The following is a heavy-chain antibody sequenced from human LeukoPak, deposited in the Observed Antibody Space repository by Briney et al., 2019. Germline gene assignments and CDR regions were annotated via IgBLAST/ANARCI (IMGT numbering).Heavy chain of an antibody. V-gene: IGHV3-23*01. CDR2: ISGSGGST. CDR1: GFPFSSYA. J-gene: IGHJ4*02. CDR3: AKGVYYYDSSAYYYTYYFDY. Sequence: GGSLRLSCAASGFPFSSYAMSWVRQAPGKGLELVSAISGSGGSTYYADSVKGRFTISRDNSKNTLYLQMNTLRAEDTAVYYCAKGVYYYDSSAYYYTYYFDYWGQGTLVTVSS. D-gene: IGHD3-22*01.